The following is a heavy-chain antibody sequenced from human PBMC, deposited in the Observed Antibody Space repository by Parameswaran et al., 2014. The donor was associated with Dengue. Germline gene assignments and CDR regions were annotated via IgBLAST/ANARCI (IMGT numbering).Heavy chain of an antibody. CDR3: AKAPKYSSSPRYFDY. V-gene: IGHV3-23*01. CDR2: ISGSGGST. J-gene: IGHJ4*02. Sequence: VRQAPGKGLEWVSAISGSGGSTYYADSVKGRFTISRDNSKNTLYLQMNSLRAEDTAVYYCAKAPKYSSSPRYFDYWGQGTLVTVSS. D-gene: IGHD6-6*01.